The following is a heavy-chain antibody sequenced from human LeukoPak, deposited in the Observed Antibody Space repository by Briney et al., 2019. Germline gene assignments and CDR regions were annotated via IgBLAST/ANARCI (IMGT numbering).Heavy chain of an antibody. D-gene: IGHD4-23*01. J-gene: IGHJ4*02. Sequence: ASVKVSCKVSGYTLTELCMQWVRQAPGQGLEWMGWINPNSGGTNYAQKFQGRVTMTRDTSISTAYMELSRLRSDDTAVYYCARESDYGGNSDYWGQGTLVTVSS. V-gene: IGHV1-2*02. CDR3: ARESDYGGNSDY. CDR2: INPNSGGT. CDR1: GYTLTELC.